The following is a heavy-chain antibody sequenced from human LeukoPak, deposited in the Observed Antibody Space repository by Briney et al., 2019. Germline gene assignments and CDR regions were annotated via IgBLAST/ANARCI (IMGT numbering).Heavy chain of an antibody. CDR1: GFSLSSYW. J-gene: IGHJ4*02. CDR3: ARSLWPEDY. CDR2: INQDGDSQ. V-gene: IGHV3-7*01. D-gene: IGHD2-21*01. Sequence: GGSLRLSCAASGFSLSSYWMSWVRQAPGKGLEWVANINQDGDSQNYVDSVRGRFTISKDNAKNSVYLQMNSLRAEDTAVYYCARSLWPEDYWGQGILVTVSS.